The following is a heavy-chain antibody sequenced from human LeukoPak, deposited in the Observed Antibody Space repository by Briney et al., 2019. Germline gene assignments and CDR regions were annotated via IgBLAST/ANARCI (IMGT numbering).Heavy chain of an antibody. CDR3: ARDVGVYGDYAILGY. Sequence: GGSLRLSCAASGFTFCSYAMNWVRQAPGKGLEWISFISSNSRTILYTDSVKGRFTSSRDNAKNSLYLQMNNLRVEDSAVYYCARDVGVYGDYAILGYWGQGTLVTVSS. CDR2: ISSNSRTI. D-gene: IGHD4-17*01. J-gene: IGHJ4*02. V-gene: IGHV3-48*01. CDR1: GFTFCSYA.